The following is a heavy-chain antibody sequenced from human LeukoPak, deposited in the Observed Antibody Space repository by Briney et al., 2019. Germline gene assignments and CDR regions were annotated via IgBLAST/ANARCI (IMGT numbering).Heavy chain of an antibody. D-gene: IGHD3-22*01. Sequence: GGSLRLSCAASGFTVSSNYMSWVRQAPGKGLEWVSVIYSGGSTYYADSVKGRFTISRDNSKNTLYLQMNRLRAEDTAVYYCARELAYDSSGYEGHYFDYWGQGTLVTVSS. CDR1: GFTVSSNY. V-gene: IGHV3-53*01. CDR3: ARELAYDSSGYEGHYFDY. J-gene: IGHJ4*02. CDR2: IYSGGST.